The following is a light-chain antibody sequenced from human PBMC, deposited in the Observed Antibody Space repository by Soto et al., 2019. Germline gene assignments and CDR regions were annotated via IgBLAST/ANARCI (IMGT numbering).Light chain of an antibody. Sequence: DIVMTQSPLSLPVTPGEPASISCRSSQSLLHTIGYNYLDWYLQKPGQSPQLLIYLGSNRASGVSDRFSGSGSGTDFTLKISRVEAEDVGVYYCMQALKTPVTFGQGTRLEIK. CDR3: MQALKTPVT. CDR2: LGS. J-gene: IGKJ5*01. V-gene: IGKV2-28*01. CDR1: QSLLHTIGYNY.